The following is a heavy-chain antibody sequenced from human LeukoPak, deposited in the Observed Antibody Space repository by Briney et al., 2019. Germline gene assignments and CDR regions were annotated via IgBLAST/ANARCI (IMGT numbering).Heavy chain of an antibody. D-gene: IGHD2-15*01. Sequence: ASVKVSCKASGYTFTSYGISWVRQAPGQGLEWMGWISAYNGNTNYAQKLQGRVTMTTDTSTSTAYMELRSLRSDDTAVYYCARDLVVVVAATPSFDYWGQGTLVTVPS. CDR2: ISAYNGNT. J-gene: IGHJ4*02. CDR3: ARDLVVVVAATPSFDY. V-gene: IGHV1-18*01. CDR1: GYTFTSYG.